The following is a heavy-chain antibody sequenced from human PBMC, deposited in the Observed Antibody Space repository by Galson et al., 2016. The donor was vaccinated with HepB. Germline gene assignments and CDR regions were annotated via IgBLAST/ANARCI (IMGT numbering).Heavy chain of an antibody. CDR2: ISTSSSYI. Sequence: SLRLSCAASGFTLSSYGMNWVRQAPGKGLEWVSSISTSSSYIYYADSVKGRFTVSRDNAKNSLYLRMNSLRAEDTAVYYCARQQWLVRAWDYYYGMDVWGQGTTVTVSS. J-gene: IGHJ6*02. CDR1: GFTLSSYG. D-gene: IGHD6-19*01. V-gene: IGHV3-21*01. CDR3: ARQQWLVRAWDYYYGMDV.